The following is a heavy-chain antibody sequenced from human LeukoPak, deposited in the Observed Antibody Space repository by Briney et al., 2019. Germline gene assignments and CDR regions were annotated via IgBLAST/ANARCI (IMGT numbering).Heavy chain of an antibody. CDR3: AATYYGSGSYFVY. V-gene: IGHV4-34*01. CDR1: GGSFSGYY. CDR2: INHSGST. J-gene: IGHJ4*02. Sequence: SETLSLTCAVYGGSFSGYYWSWIRQPPGKGLEWIGEINHSGSTNYNPSLKSRVTISVDTSKNQFSLKLSSVTAADTAVYYCAATYYGSGSYFVYWGQGTLVTVSS. D-gene: IGHD3-10*01.